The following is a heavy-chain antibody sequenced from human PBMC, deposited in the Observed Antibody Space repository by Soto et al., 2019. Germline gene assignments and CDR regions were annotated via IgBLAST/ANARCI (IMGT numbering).Heavy chain of an antibody. J-gene: IGHJ4*02. CDR2: ISTYNGHT. D-gene: IGHD1-26*01. CDR3: AREIRSYYYFDY. Sequence: QVQLVQSGVEVKKPGASVKVSCKASGYTFTSYVITWVRQAPGQGLEWMGWISTYNGHTDYTQKLQGRVTMTTDTTTSTAYMGLRSLRSDDTAVYYCAREIRSYYYFDYWGQGTLVTVSS. V-gene: IGHV1-18*01. CDR1: GYTFTSYV.